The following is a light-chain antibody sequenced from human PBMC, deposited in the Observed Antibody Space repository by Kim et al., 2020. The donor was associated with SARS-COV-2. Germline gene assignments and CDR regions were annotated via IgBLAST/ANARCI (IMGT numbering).Light chain of an antibody. Sequence: GPSVTISCTGTSMDVGGYNYVSWYQHHPGKPPKLMIYGVTDRPSGVPDRFSGSKSGNTASLTISGLQAEDEADYYCCSYAASSSLVFGGGTQLTVL. CDR1: SMDVGGYNY. CDR2: GVT. V-gene: IGLV2-11*01. J-gene: IGLJ3*02. CDR3: CSYAASSSLV.